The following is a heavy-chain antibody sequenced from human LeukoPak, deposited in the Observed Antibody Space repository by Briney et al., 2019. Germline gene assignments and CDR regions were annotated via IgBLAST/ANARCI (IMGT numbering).Heavy chain of an antibody. D-gene: IGHD5-18*01. CDR1: GGSISSYY. Sequence: PSETLSLTCTVSGGSISSYYWSWIRQPPGKGLEWIGYIYYSGSTNYNPSLKSRVTISVDTSKNQFSLKLSSVTAADTAVYYCARDVTAMAYFDYWGQETLVTVPS. J-gene: IGHJ4*02. CDR3: ARDVTAMAYFDY. CDR2: IYYSGST. V-gene: IGHV4-59*01.